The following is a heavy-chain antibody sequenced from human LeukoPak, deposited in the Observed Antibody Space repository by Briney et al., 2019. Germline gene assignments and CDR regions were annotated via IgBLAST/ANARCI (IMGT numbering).Heavy chain of an antibody. J-gene: IGHJ3*02. CDR3: ARGRWLQFWAFDI. CDR1: IDSFTNYY. CDR2: INHSGST. V-gene: IGHV4-34*01. Sequence: SETLSLTCAVYIDSFTNYYWNWIRQTPGKGLEWIGEINHSGSTNYNPSLKSRVTISVDTSKNQFSLKLSSVTAADTAVYYCARGRWLQFWAFDIWGQGTMVTVSS. D-gene: IGHD5-24*01.